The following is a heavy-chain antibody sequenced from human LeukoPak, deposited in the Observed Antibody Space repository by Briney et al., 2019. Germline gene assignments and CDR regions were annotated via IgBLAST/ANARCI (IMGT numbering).Heavy chain of an antibody. J-gene: IGHJ4*02. CDR1: GFTFSSYS. V-gene: IGHV3-21*01. D-gene: IGHD1-1*01. Sequence: GGSLRLSCAASGFTFSSYSMNWVRQAPGKGLEWVSSISSSSSYIYCADSVKGRFTISRDNAKNSMYLQMNSLRGEDTAVYYCARVGATGTADYWGQGTLVTVS. CDR2: ISSSSSYI. CDR3: ARVGATGTADY.